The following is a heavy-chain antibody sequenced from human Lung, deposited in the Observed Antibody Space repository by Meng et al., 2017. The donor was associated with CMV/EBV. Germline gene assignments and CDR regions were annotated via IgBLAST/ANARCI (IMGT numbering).Heavy chain of an antibody. Sequence: GGSLRLSCAASGFTFSGYCMNWVRQAPGKGLEWVSSISSSSTYIYYADSVKGRFTISRDNAKNSLYLEMNSLRAEDTAVYYCVRDLPPYYDFWSGYLDVWGQGTXVTVSS. V-gene: IGHV3-21*01. CDR1: GFTFSGYC. D-gene: IGHD3-3*01. CDR2: ISSSSTYI. J-gene: IGHJ4*02. CDR3: VRDLPPYYDFWSGYLDV.